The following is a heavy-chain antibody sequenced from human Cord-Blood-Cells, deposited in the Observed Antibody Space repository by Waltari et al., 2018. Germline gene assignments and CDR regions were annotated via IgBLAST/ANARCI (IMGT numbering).Heavy chain of an antibody. CDR2: INPNSGGT. CDR1: GYTFTGYY. J-gene: IGHJ2*01. CDR3: ARGGSLGIINSLSWYFDL. D-gene: IGHD3-16*01. Sequence: QVQLVQSGAEVKKPGASVKVSCKASGYTFTGYYMHWVRQAPGQGLEWMGWINPNSGGTNYTQKFQGRVTMTRDTSISTAYMELSRLRSDDTAVYYCARGGSLGIINSLSWYFDLWGRGTLVTVSS. V-gene: IGHV1-2*02.